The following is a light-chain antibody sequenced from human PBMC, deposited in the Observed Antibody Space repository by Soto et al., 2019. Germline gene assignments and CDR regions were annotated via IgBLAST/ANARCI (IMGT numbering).Light chain of an antibody. J-gene: IGKJ1*01. CDR3: QQSDSTPRT. Sequence: DLQMTQSPSTLSASVGDRVTITCRASQSISKFLNWYQQKPGKAPKLLIYGASSLQRGVPSRFSGSGSGTDFTLTISNLQPEDSASYYCQQSDSTPRTFGQGTKVEI. CDR2: GAS. CDR1: QSISKF. V-gene: IGKV1-39*01.